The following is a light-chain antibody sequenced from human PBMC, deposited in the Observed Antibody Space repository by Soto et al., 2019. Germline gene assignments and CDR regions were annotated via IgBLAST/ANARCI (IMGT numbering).Light chain of an antibody. J-gene: IGKJ2*01. Sequence: DIVMTQSPDSLAVSLGERATINCKSSQTLLYTSNNKNYLAWYQQKPGQPPKLLISWASTRESGVPDRISGSGSGTDFTLSISSLQAEDVAVYYCQQSSVTPYTFGQGTKLEIK. CDR2: WAS. V-gene: IGKV4-1*01. CDR1: QTLLYTSNNKNY. CDR3: QQSSVTPYT.